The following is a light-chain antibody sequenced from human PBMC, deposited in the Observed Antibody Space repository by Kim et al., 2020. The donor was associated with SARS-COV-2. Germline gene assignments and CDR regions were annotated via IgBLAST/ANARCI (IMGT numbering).Light chain of an antibody. CDR2: QDR. CDR1: KLGVKS. V-gene: IGLV3-1*01. J-gene: IGLJ3*02. Sequence: SVSPAQTATITGSGDKLGVKSVCWSQQTPGQSHVLVIYQDRMRPSGIPERFSGSNSGNTATLTFGGTQALDEAYYFCQAWDSSSAVFGGGTQLTVL. CDR3: QAWDSSSAV.